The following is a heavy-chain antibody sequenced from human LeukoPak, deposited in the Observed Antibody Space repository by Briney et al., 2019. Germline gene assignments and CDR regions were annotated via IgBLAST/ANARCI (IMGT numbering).Heavy chain of an antibody. Sequence: PGGSLRLSCVASGFIINNNYVSWVRQAPGRGLEWVSIIHINADTHYADSVKGRFTIYRDNSKNTLYLQMNSLRSEDTAVYYCARDGLDSSGPVAFDVWGQGAMVTVSS. CDR3: ARDGLDSSGPVAFDV. V-gene: IGHV3-66*01. J-gene: IGHJ3*01. D-gene: IGHD3-22*01. CDR1: GFIINNNY. CDR2: IHINADT.